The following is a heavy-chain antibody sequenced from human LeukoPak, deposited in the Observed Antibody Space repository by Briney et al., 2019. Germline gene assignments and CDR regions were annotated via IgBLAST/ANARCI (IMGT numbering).Heavy chain of an antibody. CDR2: MHNGVIT. D-gene: IGHD3-3*01. J-gene: IGHJ5*02. CDR1: GGPISSYF. Sequence: KPSETLSLTCTLSGGPISSYFWSWIRQSPGKGLEWIAYMHNGVITNYNPSLKSRATISADTSNNLFFLRLTSVTAADTAVYYCARHGGDFWSGSPPAYFDPWGQGTLVTVSS. V-gene: IGHV4-59*08. CDR3: ARHGGDFWSGSPPAYFDP.